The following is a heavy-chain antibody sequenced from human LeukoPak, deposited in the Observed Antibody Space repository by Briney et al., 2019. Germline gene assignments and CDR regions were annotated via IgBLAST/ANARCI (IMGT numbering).Heavy chain of an antibody. CDR3: ASLRLLRYFDWLPSDYYYGMDV. Sequence: SETLSLTCAVYGGSFSGYYWSWIRQPPGKGLEWIGEINRSGSTNYNPSLKSRVTISVDTSKNQFSLKLSSVTAADTAVYYCASLRLLRYFDWLPSDYYYGMDVWGQGTTVTVSS. D-gene: IGHD3-9*01. V-gene: IGHV4-34*01. CDR2: INRSGST. CDR1: GGSFSGYY. J-gene: IGHJ6*02.